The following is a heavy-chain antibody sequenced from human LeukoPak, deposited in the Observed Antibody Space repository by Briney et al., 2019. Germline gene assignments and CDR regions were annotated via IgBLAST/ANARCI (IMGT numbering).Heavy chain of an antibody. CDR1: GYTFTGYY. D-gene: IGHD3-10*01. CDR2: INPNSGGT. CDR3: ARITMVRGVGEYFQH. Sequence: ASVKVSCKASGYTFTGYYMHWVRQAPGQGLEWMGWINPNSGGTNYAQKFQGWVTMTRDTSISTAYMELSRLRSDDTAVYYCARITMVRGVGEYFQHWGQGTLVTVSS. J-gene: IGHJ1*01. V-gene: IGHV1-2*04.